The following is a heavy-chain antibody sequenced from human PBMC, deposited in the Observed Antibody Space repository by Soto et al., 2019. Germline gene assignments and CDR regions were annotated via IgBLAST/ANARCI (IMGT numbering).Heavy chain of an antibody. D-gene: IGHD3-22*01. V-gene: IGHV1-8*01. J-gene: IGHJ4*02. CDR2: MNPNSANT. Sequence: QVQLVQSGAEVKKPGASVKVSCKASGYTFTSYDINWVRQASGQGLEWMGWMNPNSANTVYAQKFQGRVTMTRNTSISTAYLEVSSLRSEETAVYYCAREKSSGYYYDYWGQGTLVTVSS. CDR3: AREKSSGYYYDY. CDR1: GYTFTSYD.